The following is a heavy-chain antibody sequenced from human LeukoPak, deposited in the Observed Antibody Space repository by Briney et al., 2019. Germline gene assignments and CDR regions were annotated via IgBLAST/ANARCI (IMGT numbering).Heavy chain of an antibody. D-gene: IGHD3-10*01. CDR3: VRDRGFGADDY. CDR1: GFTFSNYD. J-gene: IGHJ4*02. V-gene: IGHV3-21*01. Sequence: GGSLRLSCVASGFTFSNYDMGWVRQAPGKGLEWVSSISSSSSYIYYADSVKGRFTISRDNAKNSLYLQMSSLRAEDTAVYYCVRDRGFGADDYWGQGTLVTVSS. CDR2: ISSSSSYI.